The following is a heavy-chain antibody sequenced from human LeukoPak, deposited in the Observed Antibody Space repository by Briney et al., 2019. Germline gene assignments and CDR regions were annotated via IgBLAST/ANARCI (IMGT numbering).Heavy chain of an antibody. D-gene: IGHD6-19*01. V-gene: IGHV1-18*01. CDR2: ISAYNGNT. CDR1: GYTFTSYG. J-gene: IGHJ3*02. CDR3: AIVVYSSGWRLGLDAFDI. Sequence: ASVKVSCKASGYTFTSYGISWVRQAPGQGLEWMGWISAYNGNTNYAQKLQGRVTMTTDTSTSTAYMELRSLRSDDTAVYYCAIVVYSSGWRLGLDAFDIWGQGTMVTVSS.